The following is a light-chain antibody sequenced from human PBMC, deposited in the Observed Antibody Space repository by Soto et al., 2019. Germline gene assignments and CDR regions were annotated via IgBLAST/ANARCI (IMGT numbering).Light chain of an antibody. CDR2: SAS. CDR3: QQSYNGPFT. V-gene: IGKV1-39*01. J-gene: IGKJ3*01. Sequence: DIQMTQSPSSLSASVGDRVTVTCRAGPSISSYLNWYQQRPGKAPKLLIYSASTLQTGVPSRFRGSGSGTDVTLTISSLQPEDFATYYYQQSYNGPFTFGPGTKVDI. CDR1: PSISSY.